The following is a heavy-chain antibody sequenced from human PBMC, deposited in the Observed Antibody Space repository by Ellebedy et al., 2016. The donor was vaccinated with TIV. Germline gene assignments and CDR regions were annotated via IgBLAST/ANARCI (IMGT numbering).Heavy chain of an antibody. CDR2: IYYTGYT. V-gene: IGHV4-39*07. D-gene: IGHD3-22*01. J-gene: IGHJ4*02. Sequence: MPSETLSLTCTVSGGSISSSNYYWGWIRQPPGKGLEWIGSIYYTGYTYYNPSLKSRVPISVDKSKNQFSLKLTSVTAADTAVYYCGRYYDSSGGSFFDYWGQGTLVTVSS. CDR1: GGSISSSNYY. CDR3: GRYYDSSGGSFFDY.